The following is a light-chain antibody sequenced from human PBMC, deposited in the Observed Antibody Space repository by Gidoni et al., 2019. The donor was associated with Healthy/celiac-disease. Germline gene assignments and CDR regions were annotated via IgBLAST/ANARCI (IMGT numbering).Light chain of an antibody. J-gene: IGKJ1*01. Sequence: EIVLTQSPGTLSLSPGERATLSCRASQSVSSSYLAWYQQKPGQAPRLLIYGASSRATGIPDRFSGRGSGTDFTLTISRLEPEDFAVYYCQQYGSSPWTFVQGTKVEIK. V-gene: IGKV3-20*01. CDR1: QSVSSSY. CDR2: GAS. CDR3: QQYGSSPWT.